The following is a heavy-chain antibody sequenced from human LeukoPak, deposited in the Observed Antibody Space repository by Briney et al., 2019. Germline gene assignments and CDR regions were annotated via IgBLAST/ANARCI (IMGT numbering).Heavy chain of an antibody. CDR2: FNPSEDSA. J-gene: IGHJ5*02. CDR1: GYTFLNYY. D-gene: IGHD3-16*01. V-gene: IGHV1-46*01. Sequence: ASVKVSCKASGYTFLNYYIHWVRHAPGQGLEWMGVFNPSEDSASHAQRFQGRVSMTRDLATSTVHMVLSSLTSEDTAMYYCARGPQWGMSYGYELFDPWGQGTLVTVSS. CDR3: ARGPQWGMSYGYELFDP.